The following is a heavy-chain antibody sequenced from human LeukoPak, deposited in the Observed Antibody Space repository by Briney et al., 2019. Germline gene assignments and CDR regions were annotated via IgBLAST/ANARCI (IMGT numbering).Heavy chain of an antibody. V-gene: IGHV1-69*05. D-gene: IGHD5-12*01. CDR3: ARVGGEYSGYDYGY. CDR2: IIPIFGTA. CDR1: GGTFSSYA. J-gene: IGHJ4*02. Sequence: GASVKVSCKASGGTFSSYAISWVRQAPGQGLEWMGRIIPIFGTANYAQKFQGRVTITTDESTSTAYMELSSLRSEDTAVYYCARVGGEYSGYDYGYWGQGTLVTVSS.